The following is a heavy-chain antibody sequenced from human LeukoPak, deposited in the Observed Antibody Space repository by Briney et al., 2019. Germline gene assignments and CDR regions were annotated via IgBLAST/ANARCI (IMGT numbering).Heavy chain of an antibody. CDR2: IRASVTST. D-gene: IGHD6-19*01. J-gene: IGHJ4*02. CDR1: GFTFSSCG. V-gene: IGHV3-23*01. Sequence: PGESLRLSCAASGFTFSSCGLSWVRQAPGKGLEWVSAIRASVTSTYYADSVQGRFTISRDNSKNTLYLQMNSLRAEDTAVYYCAKDLNSNGRGFDYWGQGTLVTVSS. CDR3: AKDLNSNGRGFDY.